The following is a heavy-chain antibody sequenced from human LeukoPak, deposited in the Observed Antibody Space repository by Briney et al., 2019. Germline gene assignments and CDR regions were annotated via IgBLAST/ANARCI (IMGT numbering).Heavy chain of an antibody. CDR1: GGSFSGYY. CDR2: INHSGST. Sequence: SETLSLTCAVYGGSFSGYYWSWIRQPPGKGLEWIGEINHSGSTNYNPSLKSRVTISVDTSKNQFSLKLSSVTAADTAVYYCARTITMIVGDAFDIWGQGTMVAVSS. D-gene: IGHD3-22*01. V-gene: IGHV4-34*01. J-gene: IGHJ3*02. CDR3: ARTITMIVGDAFDI.